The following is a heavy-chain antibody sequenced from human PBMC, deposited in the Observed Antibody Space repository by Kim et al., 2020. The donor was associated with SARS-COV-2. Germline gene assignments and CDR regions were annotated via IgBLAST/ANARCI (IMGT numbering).Heavy chain of an antibody. D-gene: IGHD1-26*01. CDR2: ISYDGSNK. CDR3: AKVGAIVGATIGAFDI. Sequence: GGSLRLSCAASGFTFSSYGMHWVRQAPGKGLEWVAVISYDGSNKYYADSVKGRFTISRDNSKNTLYLQMNSLRAEDTAVYYCAKVGAIVGATIGAFDIWGQGTMVTVSS. CDR1: GFTFSSYG. J-gene: IGHJ3*02. V-gene: IGHV3-30*18.